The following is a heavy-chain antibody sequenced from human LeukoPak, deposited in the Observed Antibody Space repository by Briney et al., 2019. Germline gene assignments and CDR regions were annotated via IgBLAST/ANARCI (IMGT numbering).Heavy chain of an antibody. Sequence: PSETLSLTCTVSGDSVSSDYLWGWVRQPPGKGLGWIGSMYHSGSTYYNPSLKSRVTISIDTSRNQFSLRLSSVTAADTAVYYCVRRKADSSGYHYVDFWGQGTLVTVSS. V-gene: IGHV4-38-2*02. D-gene: IGHD3-22*01. J-gene: IGHJ4*02. CDR1: GDSVSSDYL. CDR2: MYHSGST. CDR3: VRRKADSSGYHYVDF.